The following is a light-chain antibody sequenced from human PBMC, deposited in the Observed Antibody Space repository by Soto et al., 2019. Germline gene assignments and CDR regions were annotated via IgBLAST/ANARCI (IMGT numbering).Light chain of an antibody. J-gene: IGKJ1*01. V-gene: IGKV1-17*03. CDR2: EAS. Sequence: DIQMTQSPSAMSASVGDRVTITCRASQDISNSLAWFQQKPGNVPKLLIYEASALESGVPSRFSGSGSGTEFTLTISSLQPDDFATYYCQQYNSYSITFGQGTKVDIK. CDR1: QDISNS. CDR3: QQYNSYSIT.